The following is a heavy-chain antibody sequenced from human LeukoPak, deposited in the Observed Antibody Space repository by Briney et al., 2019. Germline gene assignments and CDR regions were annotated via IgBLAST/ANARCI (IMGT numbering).Heavy chain of an antibody. D-gene: IGHD3-10*01. Sequence: GGSLRLSCAASGFTFSSYGMHWVRQAPGKGLEWVAFIRYDGSNKYYADSVRGRFTISRDNAKNSVYLQMSSLRAEDTAVYYCARLDLYGSGSFYDYWGQGTLVTVSS. V-gene: IGHV3-30*02. J-gene: IGHJ4*02. CDR2: IRYDGSNK. CDR1: GFTFSSYG. CDR3: ARLDLYGSGSFYDY.